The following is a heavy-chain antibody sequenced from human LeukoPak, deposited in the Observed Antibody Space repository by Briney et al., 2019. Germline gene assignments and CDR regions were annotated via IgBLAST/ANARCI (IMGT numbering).Heavy chain of an antibody. J-gene: IGHJ4*02. CDR1: GFAFSTYW. CDR3: AREKSYGADFDY. V-gene: IGHV3-7*03. Sequence: GGSLRLSCAASGFAFSTYWMSWVRQAPWNGREWVANIKQDGNEKYYVDSVKGRFTISRDNAKNSLYLQMDSLRAEDTAVYYCAREKSYGADFDYWGQGTLVTVSS. D-gene: IGHD4-17*01. CDR2: IKQDGNEK.